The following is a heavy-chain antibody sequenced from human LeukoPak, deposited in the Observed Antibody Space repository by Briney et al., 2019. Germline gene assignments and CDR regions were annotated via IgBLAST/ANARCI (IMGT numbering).Heavy chain of an antibody. J-gene: IGHJ6*03. Sequence: ASVRVSCKASGYTFTDYYLHWVRQAPGQGLEWMGWINPKSGVTDSKMKFQGRVTLTRDTSITTAYMELISLTSDDAAVYYCARAGGYCGSTSCYSGYYYYFMDVWGKGTTVTVSS. CDR3: ARAGGYCGSTSCYSGYYYYFMDV. CDR1: GYTFTDYY. V-gene: IGHV1-2*02. CDR2: INPKSGVT. D-gene: IGHD2-2*01.